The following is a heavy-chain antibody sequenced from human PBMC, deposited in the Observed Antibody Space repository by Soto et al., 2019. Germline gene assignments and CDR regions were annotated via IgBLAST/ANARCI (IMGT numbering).Heavy chain of an antibody. J-gene: IGHJ4*02. CDR1: GGTFTSYA. V-gene: IGHV1-69*06. D-gene: IGHD7-27*01. CDR2: IFPYFGTS. CDR3: ATSPIAMGTIVGGSDS. Sequence: QVQLVQSGSEVKKPGSSVKISCKASGGTFTSYAISWVRQAPGQGLEWMGGIFPYFGTSNYAQKFQGRITITADTSTTTANMELSSLISDDTAVYYCATSPIAMGTIVGGSDSWGQGTLVTVSS.